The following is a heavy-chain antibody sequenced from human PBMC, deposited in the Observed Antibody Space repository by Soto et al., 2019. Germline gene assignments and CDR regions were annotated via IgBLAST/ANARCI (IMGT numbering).Heavy chain of an antibody. CDR3: TRDPEKYSGSDLGIDY. CDR2: ISSSGKTI. Sequence: PGGSLRLSCAAPGFTFTNYEMNWVRQAPGKGLEWISYISSSGKTISYADSVRGRFTISRDNAKNSLYLQMNSLRAEDTAVYYCTRDPEKYSGSDLGIDYWGQGTLVTVS. CDR1: GFTFTNYE. V-gene: IGHV3-48*03. J-gene: IGHJ4*02. D-gene: IGHD5-12*01.